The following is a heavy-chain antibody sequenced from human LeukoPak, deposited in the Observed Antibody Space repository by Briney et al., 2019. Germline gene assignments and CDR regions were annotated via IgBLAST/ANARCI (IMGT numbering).Heavy chain of an antibody. Sequence: SETLSLTCTVSGGSISSYSWSWIRQPPGKGLEWIGYIYYSGSTNYNPSLKSRVTISIDTSKNQFSLKLSSVTAADTAVYYCARDRSRDGYKGDRFDIWGQGTMVTVSS. V-gene: IGHV4-59*01. CDR3: ARDRSRDGYKGDRFDI. D-gene: IGHD5-24*01. J-gene: IGHJ3*02. CDR2: IYYSGST. CDR1: GGSISSYS.